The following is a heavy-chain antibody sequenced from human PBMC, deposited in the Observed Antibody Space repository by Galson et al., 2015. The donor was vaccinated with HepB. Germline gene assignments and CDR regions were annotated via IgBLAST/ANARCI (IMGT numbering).Heavy chain of an antibody. V-gene: IGHV3-23*01. CDR2: ISGSGGST. CDR3: AKDLYYDSSGYYDHDAFDI. D-gene: IGHD3-22*01. J-gene: IGHJ3*02. Sequence: SPRLSCAASGFTFSSYAMSWVRQAPGKGLEWVSAISGSGGSTYYADSVKGRFTISRDNSKNTLYLQMNSLRAEDTAVYYCAKDLYYDSSGYYDHDAFDIWGQGTMVTVSS. CDR1: GFTFSSYA.